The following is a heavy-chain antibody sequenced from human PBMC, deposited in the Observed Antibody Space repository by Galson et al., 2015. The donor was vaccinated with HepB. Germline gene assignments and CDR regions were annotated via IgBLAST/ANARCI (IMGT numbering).Heavy chain of an antibody. CDR1: GFTFSSHW. D-gene: IGHD3-16*01. CDR2: INGDGSST. J-gene: IGHJ6*03. Sequence: SLRLSCAASGFTFSSHWMDWVRQVPGKGLVWVSRINGDGSSTTYVDSVKGRFTISRDNAENTLYLQMNSLRAEDTAVYYCAREGGVFDPYYYYYYMDVWGKGTTVTVSS. CDR3: AREGGVFDPYYYYYYMDV. V-gene: IGHV3-74*03.